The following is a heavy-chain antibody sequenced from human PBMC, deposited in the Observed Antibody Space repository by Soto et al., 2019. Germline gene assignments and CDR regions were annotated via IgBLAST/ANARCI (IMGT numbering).Heavy chain of an antibody. CDR2: IYPGDSDT. CDR3: ARHTGAADTRDFDY. CDR1: GYSFTSHW. Sequence: VESLKISCKGSGYSFTSHWIGWVRQMPGKGLEWMGIIYPGDSDTRYSPSFQGLVTISADKSISTAYLQWSSLKASDTAMYYCARHTGAADTRDFDYWGQGTLVTVSS. J-gene: IGHJ4*02. V-gene: IGHV5-51*01. D-gene: IGHD6-25*01.